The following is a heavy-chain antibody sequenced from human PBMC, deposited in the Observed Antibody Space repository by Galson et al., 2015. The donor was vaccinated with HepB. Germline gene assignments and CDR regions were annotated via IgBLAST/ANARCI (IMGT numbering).Heavy chain of an antibody. J-gene: IGHJ5*02. Sequence: ETLSLTCAVYGGSFSGYYWSWIRQPPGKGLEWIGEINHSGSTNYNPSLKSRVTISVDTSKNQFSLKLSSVTAADTAVYYCARKARSSIAARPRWFDPWGQGTLVTVSS. CDR2: INHSGST. CDR3: ARKARSSIAARPRWFDP. V-gene: IGHV4-34*01. D-gene: IGHD6-6*01. CDR1: GGSFSGYY.